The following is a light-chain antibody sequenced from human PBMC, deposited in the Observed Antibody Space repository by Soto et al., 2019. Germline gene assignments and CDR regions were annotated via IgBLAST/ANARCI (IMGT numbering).Light chain of an antibody. CDR3: QQSFSAPLT. V-gene: IGKV3-11*01. Sequence: EIVLTQSPATLSLSPGERATLSCRARQSVSSYLAWYQQKPGQAPRLLIYDASNRATGIPARFSGSGSGTEFTLTISSLQPDDFATYYCQQSFSAPLTFGGGTKVDI. CDR2: DAS. CDR1: QSVSSY. J-gene: IGKJ4*01.